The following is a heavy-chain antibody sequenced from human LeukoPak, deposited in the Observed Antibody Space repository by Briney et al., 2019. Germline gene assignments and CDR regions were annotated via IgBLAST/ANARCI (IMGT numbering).Heavy chain of an antibody. CDR2: INPSGGST. J-gene: IGHJ5*02. Sequence: GASVKVSCKASGYTFTGYYMHWVRQAPGQGLEWMGIINPSGGSTSYAQKFRGRVTMTRDTSTSTVYMKLSSLRSEDTAMYYCAREWAGIFGSSWGQGTLVTVSS. D-gene: IGHD3-10*01. V-gene: IGHV1-46*01. CDR1: GYTFTGYY. CDR3: AREWAGIFGSS.